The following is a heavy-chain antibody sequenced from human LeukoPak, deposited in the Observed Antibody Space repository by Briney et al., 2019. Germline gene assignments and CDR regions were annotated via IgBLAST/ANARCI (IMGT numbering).Heavy chain of an antibody. CDR3: ARAPLSRPTGL. CDR2: IYHSGST. J-gene: IGHJ6*04. V-gene: IGHV4-30-2*01. Sequence: PSETLSLTCTVSGGSISSGGYYWSWIRQPPGKGLEWIGYIYHSGSTYYNPSLKSRVTISVDRSKNQFSLKLSSVTAADTAVYYCARAPLSRPTGLWGKGTTVTVSS. CDR1: GGSISSGGYY. D-gene: IGHD2-8*02.